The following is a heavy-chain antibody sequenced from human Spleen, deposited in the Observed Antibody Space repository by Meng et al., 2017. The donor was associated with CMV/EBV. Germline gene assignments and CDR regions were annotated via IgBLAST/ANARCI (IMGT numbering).Heavy chain of an antibody. V-gene: IGHV3-7*01. CDR3: VRDQIIPTYYYYGMDV. D-gene: IGHD3-10*01. Sequence: GESLKISCAASGFTFSNYWMSWVRQAPGKGLEWVANIKQDGSEKYYVDSVKGRFTISRDNAKNSLYLQMNSLRAEDTAVYYCVRDQIIPTYYYYGMDVWGQGTTVTVSS. CDR2: IKQDGSEK. CDR1: GFTFSNYW. J-gene: IGHJ6*02.